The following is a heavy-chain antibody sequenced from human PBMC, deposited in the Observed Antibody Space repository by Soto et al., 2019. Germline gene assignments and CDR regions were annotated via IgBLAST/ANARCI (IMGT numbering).Heavy chain of an antibody. CDR1: GGTFSSHS. CDR3: AREVGYGDFSAALLD. V-gene: IGHV1-69*01. Sequence: VQLMQSGAEVKQPGSSVKVSCEASGGTFSSHSINWVRQAPGQGLEWMGGIVTLFGTANYAQNFQGRVTITADQSTSTVYMDLRSLRSDDTAVYYCAREVGYGDFSAALLDWGQGTLVTVSS. J-gene: IGHJ4*02. D-gene: IGHD4-17*01. CDR2: IVTLFGTA.